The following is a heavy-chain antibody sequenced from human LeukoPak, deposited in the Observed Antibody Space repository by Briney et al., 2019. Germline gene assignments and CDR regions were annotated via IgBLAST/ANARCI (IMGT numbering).Heavy chain of an antibody. CDR3: ARDGKSLVVPEM. CDR1: GGPISSYY. Sequence: SETLSLTCTVSGGPISSYYWSWIRQPPGKGLEWIGYIYYSGSTNYNPSLKSRVTISVDTSKNQFSLKLSSVTAADTAVYYCARDGKSLVVPEMWGQGTLVTVSS. D-gene: IGHD2-2*01. J-gene: IGHJ4*02. CDR2: IYYSGST. V-gene: IGHV4-59*01.